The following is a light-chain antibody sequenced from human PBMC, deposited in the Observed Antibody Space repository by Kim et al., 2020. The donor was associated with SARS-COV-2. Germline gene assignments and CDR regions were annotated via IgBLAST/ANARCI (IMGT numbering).Light chain of an antibody. CDR1: QVINNY. V-gene: IGKV1-27*01. J-gene: IGKJ1*01. CDR3: QKYDSAPWT. Sequence: ASVGDRVHITCRASQVINNYLGWYQQKPGKAPTVLIYGASTLHSGVPSLFSGSGSGTDFTLTISSLQPEDVGTYDCQKYDSAPWTFGHGTKVDIK. CDR2: GAS.